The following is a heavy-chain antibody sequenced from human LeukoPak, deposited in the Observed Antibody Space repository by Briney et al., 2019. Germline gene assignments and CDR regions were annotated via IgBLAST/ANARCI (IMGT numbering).Heavy chain of an antibody. Sequence: GGSLRLSCTASGFTFGDYAMSWVSQAPGKWMEWVSYTSSSSSYTNYADSVKGRFTISRDNAKNSLYLQMNSLRAEDTAVYYCAGGIVGATGFDYWGQGTLVTVSS. CDR1: GFTFGDYA. CDR2: TSSSSSYT. V-gene: IGHV3-11*03. J-gene: IGHJ4*02. CDR3: AGGIVGATGFDY. D-gene: IGHD1-26*01.